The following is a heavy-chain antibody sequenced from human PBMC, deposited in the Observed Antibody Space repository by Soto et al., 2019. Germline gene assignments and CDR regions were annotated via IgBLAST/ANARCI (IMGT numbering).Heavy chain of an antibody. D-gene: IGHD6-19*01. J-gene: IGHJ6*02. CDR1: GYTFSRND. CDR3: ARAVGYYYGMDV. Sequence: GASVKVSCKASGYTFSRNDINWVRQATGQGLEWMGWMNPNSGNTDYAQKLQGRVTMTTDTSTSTAYMELRSLRSDDTAVYYCARAVGYYYGMDVWGQGTTVTVSS. V-gene: IGHV1-8*01. CDR2: MNPNSGNT.